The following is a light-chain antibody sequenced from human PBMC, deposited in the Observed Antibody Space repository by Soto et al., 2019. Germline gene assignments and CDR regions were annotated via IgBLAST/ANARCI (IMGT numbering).Light chain of an antibody. J-gene: IGKJ1*01. Sequence: DIQMTQSPSSLSASVGDRVTITCRARQSISSYLNWYQQKPGKAPKLLIYGACSLESGVQSRFSGSGSGTDFTLTISRLQPEDFGTYYCQQSYSTPRTFGQATKVDIK. CDR1: QSISSY. V-gene: IGKV1-39*01. CDR3: QQSYSTPRT. CDR2: GAC.